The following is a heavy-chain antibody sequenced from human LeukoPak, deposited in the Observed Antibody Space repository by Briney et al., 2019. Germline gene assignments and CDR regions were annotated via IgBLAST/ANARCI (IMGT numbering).Heavy chain of an antibody. Sequence: SETLSLTCTVSGGSISSHYWSWIRQPPGKGLEWIGYIYYSGSTNYNPSLKSRVTISVDTSKNQFSLKPSSVTAADTAVYYCARIVEMATITYYYYYMDVWGKGTTVTVSS. CDR1: GGSISSHY. D-gene: IGHD5-24*01. CDR2: IYYSGST. V-gene: IGHV4-59*11. CDR3: ARIVEMATITYYYYYMDV. J-gene: IGHJ6*03.